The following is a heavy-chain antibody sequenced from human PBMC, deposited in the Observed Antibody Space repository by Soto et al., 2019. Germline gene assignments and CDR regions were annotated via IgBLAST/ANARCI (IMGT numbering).Heavy chain of an antibody. CDR1: GYTFTSYA. CDR2: INAGNGNT. J-gene: IGHJ4*02. D-gene: IGHD2-21*02. V-gene: IGHV1-3*01. CDR3: ARSIVVVTALDY. Sequence: ASVKVSCKASGYTFTSYAMHWVRQAPGQRLEWMGWINAGNGNTKYSQKFQGRVTITRDTSASTAYMELSSLRSEDTAVYYCARSIVVVTALDYWGQVTPVTVSS.